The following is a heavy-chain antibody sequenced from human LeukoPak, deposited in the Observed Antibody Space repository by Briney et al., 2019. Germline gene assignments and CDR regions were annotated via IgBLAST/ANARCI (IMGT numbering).Heavy chain of an antibody. Sequence: SETLSLTCTVSGGSITSGDFYWSWIRQPPGKGLEWIGYIYYSGSSYYNPSLKSRVTMSVDTSMNQFSLKLSSVTAADTAVYYCARDRISWFDLWGQGTLVTVSS. CDR3: ARDRISWFDL. CDR2: IYYSGSS. V-gene: IGHV4-30-4*01. CDR1: GGSITSGDFY. D-gene: IGHD2-15*01. J-gene: IGHJ5*02.